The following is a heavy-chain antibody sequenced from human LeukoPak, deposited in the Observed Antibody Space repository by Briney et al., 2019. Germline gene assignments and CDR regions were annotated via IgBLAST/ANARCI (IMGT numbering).Heavy chain of an antibody. J-gene: IGHJ4*02. CDR3: ARVWGAIDY. V-gene: IGHV1-8*01. D-gene: IGHD1-26*01. Sequence: ASVNVSCKPSGYTFTNYDINWVRQAAGQGLEWMGWMNPKYCNTGSAQRFQGRVNMTRDTSISTAYMELSSLRCEDTAVYYCARVWGAIDYWGQGTLVTVSA. CDR2: MNPKYCNT. CDR1: GYTFTNYD.